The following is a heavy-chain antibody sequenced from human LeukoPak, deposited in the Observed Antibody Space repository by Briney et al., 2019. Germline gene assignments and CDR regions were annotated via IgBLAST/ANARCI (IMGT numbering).Heavy chain of an antibody. J-gene: IGHJ4*02. CDR2: INPSGGST. V-gene: IGHV1-46*01. Sequence: ASVKVSCKASGYTFTSYYMHWVRQAPGQGLEWMGIINPSGGSTSYAQKFQGRVTMTRDTSTSTVYMELSSLRSEDTAVYYCARRDHGSGSYYTHFDYWGQGTLVTVSS. CDR3: ARRDHGSGSYYTHFDY. D-gene: IGHD3-10*01. CDR1: GYTFTSYY.